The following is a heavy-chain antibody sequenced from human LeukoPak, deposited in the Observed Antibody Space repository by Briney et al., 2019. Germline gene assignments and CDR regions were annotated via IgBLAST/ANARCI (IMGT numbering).Heavy chain of an antibody. D-gene: IGHD5-18*01. Sequence: PGGSLRLSCAASGFTFSSYGMHWVRQAPGRGLEWVAVISYDGSNKYYADSVKGRFTISRDNSKNTLYLQMNSLRAEDTAVYYCAKGGYSLSIEVGYYYYYYHGMDVWGKGTTVTVSS. CDR2: ISYDGSNK. J-gene: IGHJ6*04. V-gene: IGHV3-30*18. CDR3: AKGGYSLSIEVGYYYYYYHGMDV. CDR1: GFTFSSYG.